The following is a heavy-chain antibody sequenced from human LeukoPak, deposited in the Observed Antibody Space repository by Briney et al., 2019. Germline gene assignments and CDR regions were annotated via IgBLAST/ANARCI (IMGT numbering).Heavy chain of an antibody. CDR1: GYTFTNYA. CDR2: ISAYNGNT. Sequence: ASVKVSCKASGYTFTNYAISWVRQAPGQGLERMGWISAYNGNTNYAQKLQGRVTMTTDTSTSTAYMELRSLRSDDTAVYYCARFSLGAAAAGFDPWGQGTLVTVSS. V-gene: IGHV1-18*01. J-gene: IGHJ5*02. D-gene: IGHD6-13*01. CDR3: ARFSLGAAAAGFDP.